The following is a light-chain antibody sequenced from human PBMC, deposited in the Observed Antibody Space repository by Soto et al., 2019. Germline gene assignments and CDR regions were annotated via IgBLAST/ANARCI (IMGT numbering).Light chain of an antibody. Sequence: IQMTQSPSTLSASVEDRVTITCRPGRDTNYWLAWYQQKAGRAPKLPIYGASTLASGVPSRFSGSGSGTDFTLTISRLQHDDSVTYYWQQYNTFWTFGQGTKVDIK. CDR2: GAS. J-gene: IGKJ1*01. CDR1: RDTNYW. V-gene: IGKV1-5*01. CDR3: QQYNTFWT.